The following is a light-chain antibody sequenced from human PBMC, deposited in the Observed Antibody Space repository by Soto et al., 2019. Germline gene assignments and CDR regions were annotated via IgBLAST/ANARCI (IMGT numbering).Light chain of an antibody. CDR3: CSYAGSSTFLV. CDR2: EGS. Sequence: QSALTQPASVSGSPGQAITSSCTGTSSDVGSYNLVSWYQQHPCKAPKLMIYEGSKRPSGVSNRFSGSKSGNTASLTISGLQAEDEADYYCCSYAGSSTFLVFGGGTKLTVL. CDR1: SSDVGSYNL. V-gene: IGLV2-23*01. J-gene: IGLJ2*01.